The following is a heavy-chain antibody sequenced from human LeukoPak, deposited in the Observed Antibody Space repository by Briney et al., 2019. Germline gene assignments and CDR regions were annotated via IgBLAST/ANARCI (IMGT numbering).Heavy chain of an antibody. Sequence: SETLSLTCAVSGGSITSYYWSWIRQPPGKGLEWIGYIYSSGSTNYNPSLKSRVTISVDTSKNQFSLKLSSVTAADTAVYYCARQVYCANGLCYNRWYFDLWGRGTLVTVSS. CDR3: ARQVYCANGLCYNRWYFDL. CDR1: GGSITSYY. V-gene: IGHV4-4*09. J-gene: IGHJ2*01. CDR2: IYSSGST. D-gene: IGHD2-8*01.